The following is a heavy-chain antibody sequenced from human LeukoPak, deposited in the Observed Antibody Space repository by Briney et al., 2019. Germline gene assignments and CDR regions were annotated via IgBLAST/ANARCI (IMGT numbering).Heavy chain of an antibody. Sequence: ASVKVSCKASGYIFTSSYIHWVRQAPGQGLEWMGMINPSGGSTGYAQKFQGRVTMTRDRSTSTVYMELSSLRSEDTAVFYCARRAQVERRHSQFDYWGQGTLVTVSS. CDR3: ARRAQVERRHSQFDY. CDR1: GYIFTSSY. J-gene: IGHJ4*02. D-gene: IGHD1-1*01. CDR2: INPSGGST. V-gene: IGHV1-46*01.